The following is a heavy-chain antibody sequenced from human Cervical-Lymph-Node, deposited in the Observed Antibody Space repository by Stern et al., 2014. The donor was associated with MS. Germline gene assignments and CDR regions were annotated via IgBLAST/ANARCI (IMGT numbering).Heavy chain of an antibody. V-gene: IGHV5-51*01. CDR3: AALVRGSYFY. Sequence: EVQLVESGAEMKKPGESLKISCKGSGYSFTLYWIGWVRQMPGKGLEWMGSIIPGDSDPRYGPSFQGQVTISADKSISTAYLQWSSLKASDTAMYYCAALVRGSYFYWGQGTLVTVSS. CDR1: GYSFTLYW. J-gene: IGHJ4*02. CDR2: IIPGDSDP. D-gene: IGHD1-26*01.